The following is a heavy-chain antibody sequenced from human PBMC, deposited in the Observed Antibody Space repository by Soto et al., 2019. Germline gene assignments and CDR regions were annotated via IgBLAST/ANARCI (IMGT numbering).Heavy chain of an antibody. CDR2: INAGNGNT. CDR1: GYTFTSYA. D-gene: IGHD3-22*01. J-gene: IGHJ4*02. V-gene: IGHV1-3*01. Sequence: ASVKVSCKASGYTFTSYAMHWVRQAPGQRLEWMGWINAGNGNTKYSQKFQGRVTITRDTSASTAYVELSSLRSEDTAVYYCARESSGYYDRYFDYWGQGTLVTVSS. CDR3: ARESSGYYDRYFDY.